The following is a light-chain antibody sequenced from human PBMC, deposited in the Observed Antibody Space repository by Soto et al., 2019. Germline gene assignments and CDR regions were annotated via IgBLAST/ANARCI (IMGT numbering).Light chain of an antibody. CDR3: QSYDSSLSGAVV. V-gene: IGLV1-40*01. Sequence: QSVLTQPPSVSGAPGQRVTISCTGSSSNIGAGYDVHWYQQLPGTAPKLLIYGNSNRPSGVPDRFSGSKSGTSASLAITGLQAEDGADYYCQSYDSSLSGAVVFGGGTQLTV. J-gene: IGLJ2*01. CDR2: GNS. CDR1: SSNIGAGYD.